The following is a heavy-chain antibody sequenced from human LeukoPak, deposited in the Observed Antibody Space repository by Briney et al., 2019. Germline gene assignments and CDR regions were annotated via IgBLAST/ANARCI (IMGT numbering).Heavy chain of an antibody. D-gene: IGHD2-15*01. V-gene: IGHV2-5*02. CDR2: IYWDDDK. CDR1: GFSVSTSAVG. CDR3: AHRHGSPGYLGFDP. J-gene: IGHJ5*02. Sequence: SGPTLVKPTQTLTLTCTFSGFSVSTSAVGVGWIRQPPGKALEWLALIYWDDDKRYSPSLKSRLTITKDTSRNQVVLIMTNMDPVDTATYYCAHRHGSPGYLGFDPWGQGILVTVSS.